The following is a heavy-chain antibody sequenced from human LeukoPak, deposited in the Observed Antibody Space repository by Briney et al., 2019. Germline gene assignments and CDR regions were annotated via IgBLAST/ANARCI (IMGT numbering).Heavy chain of an antibody. V-gene: IGHV3-30*02. D-gene: IGHD3-10*01. CDR3: AKLSSYGSGSYSAGLDAFDI. Sequence: GGSLRLSCAASGFTFSSYGMHWVRQAPGKGLEWVAFIRYDGSNKYYADSVKGRFTISRDNSKNTLYLQMNSLRAEDTAVYYCAKLSSYGSGSYSAGLDAFDIWGQGTMVTVSS. J-gene: IGHJ3*02. CDR1: GFTFSSYG. CDR2: IRYDGSNK.